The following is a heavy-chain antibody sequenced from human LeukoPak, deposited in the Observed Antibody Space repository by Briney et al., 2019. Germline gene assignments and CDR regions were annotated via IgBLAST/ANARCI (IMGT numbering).Heavy chain of an antibody. CDR2: INPNSGGT. V-gene: IGHV1-2*02. J-gene: IGHJ6*03. CDR1: GYTFTGYY. CDR3: ARAGAYCGGDCTLTWVYYYMDV. D-gene: IGHD2-21*02. Sequence: ASVKVSCKASGYTFTGYYMHWVRKAPGQGLGWMGWINPNSGGTNYAQKFQGRVTMTRDTSISTAYMELSRLRSDDTAVYYCARAGAYCGGDCTLTWVYYYMDVWGKGTTVTVSS.